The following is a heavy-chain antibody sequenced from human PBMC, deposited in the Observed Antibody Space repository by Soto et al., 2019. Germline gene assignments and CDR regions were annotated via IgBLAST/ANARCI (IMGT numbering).Heavy chain of an antibody. CDR3: ARGMDYDFWSGYWYYFDY. D-gene: IGHD3-3*01. V-gene: IGHV1-8*01. J-gene: IGHJ4*02. CDR2: MNPNSGNT. CDR1: GYTFTSYD. Sequence: ASVKVSCKASGYTFTSYDINWVRQATGRGLEWMGWMNPNSGNTGYAQKFQGRVTMTRNTSISTAYMELSSLRSEDTAVYYCARGMDYDFWSGYWYYFDYWGQGTLVTVSS.